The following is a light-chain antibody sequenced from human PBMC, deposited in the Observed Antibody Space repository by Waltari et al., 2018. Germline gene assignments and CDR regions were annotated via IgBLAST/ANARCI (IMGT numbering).Light chain of an antibody. CDR3: QSYDSSLSGCV. Sequence: QSVLTQPPTVSGAPGQRVTISCTGRNSNIGAGYDVQWYQQLPGTPPKLLISGSSNRHSGVPDRFSGSKSGTSASLAITGLQVEDEADYYCQSYDSSLSGCVFGTGTKVTVL. CDR1: NSNIGAGYD. CDR2: GSS. J-gene: IGLJ1*01. V-gene: IGLV1-40*01.